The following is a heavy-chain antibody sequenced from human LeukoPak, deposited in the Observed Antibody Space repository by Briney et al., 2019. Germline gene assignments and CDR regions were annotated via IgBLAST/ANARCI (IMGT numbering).Heavy chain of an antibody. D-gene: IGHD3-10*01. CDR3: AKGSGSYNSFSDY. J-gene: IGHJ4*02. Sequence: PGGSLRLSCAASGFAFSSYSMNWVRQAPGKGLEWVSYITTGAATIYYADSVRGRFTISRDNAKNSLYLQMDSLRAEDTAVYYCAKGSGSYNSFSDYWGQGTLVTVSS. CDR1: GFAFSSYS. CDR2: ITTGAATI. V-gene: IGHV3-48*01.